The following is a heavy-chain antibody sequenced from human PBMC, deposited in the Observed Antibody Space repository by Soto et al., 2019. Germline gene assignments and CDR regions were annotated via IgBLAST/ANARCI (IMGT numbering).Heavy chain of an antibody. CDR2: MNPNSGNT. D-gene: IGHD3-3*01. Sequence: ASVEVSSKASGYRLTSYDINWVRQANGQGLEWMGWMNPNSGNTGYAQKFQGRVTMTRNTSISTAYMELSSLRSEDTAVYYCARGYYDFWSGYEGIDYWGQGTLVTVSS. V-gene: IGHV1-8*01. J-gene: IGHJ4*02. CDR1: GYRLTSYD. CDR3: ARGYYDFWSGYEGIDY.